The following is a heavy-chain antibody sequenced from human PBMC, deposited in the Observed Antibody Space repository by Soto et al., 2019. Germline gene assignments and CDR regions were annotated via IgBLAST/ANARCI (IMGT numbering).Heavy chain of an antibody. V-gene: IGHV4-30-2*01. CDR1: GGSISSGGYS. J-gene: IGHJ5*02. Sequence: PSETLSLTCAVSGGSISSGGYSWSWIRQPPGKGLEWIGYIYHSGSTYYNPSLKSRVTISVDRSKNQFSLKLSSVTAADTAVYYCARARRETFDPWGQGTLVTSPQ. CDR2: IYHSGST. CDR3: ARARRETFDP. D-gene: IGHD1-26*01.